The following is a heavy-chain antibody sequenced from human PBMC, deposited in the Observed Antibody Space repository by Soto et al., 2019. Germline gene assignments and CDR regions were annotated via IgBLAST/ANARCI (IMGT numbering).Heavy chain of an antibody. CDR3: ARDLAYGYYYYGMDV. D-gene: IGHD4-17*01. V-gene: IGHV3-13*01. J-gene: IGHJ6*02. CDR1: GFTFSSYD. CDR2: IGTAGDT. Sequence: SLRLSCAASGFTFSSYDMHWVRQATGKGLEWVSAIGTAGDTYYPGSVKGRFTISRENAKNSLYLQMNSLRAEDTAVYYCARDLAYGYYYYGMDVWGQGTTVTVSS.